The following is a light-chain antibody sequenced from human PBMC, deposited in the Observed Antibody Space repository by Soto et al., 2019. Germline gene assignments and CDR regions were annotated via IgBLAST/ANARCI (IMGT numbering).Light chain of an antibody. J-gene: IGKJ1*01. CDR1: QSVSYH. Sequence: EIVMTQSPATLSVSPGERATLSCRASQSVSYHLAWYQRKPGQAPRLLIYGPSTRATGVPSRFSGSGFGTEFSLTISSLQPDDSATYYCQQYSTYSGTFGQGTKVDI. CDR2: GPS. V-gene: IGKV3-15*01. CDR3: QQYSTYSGT.